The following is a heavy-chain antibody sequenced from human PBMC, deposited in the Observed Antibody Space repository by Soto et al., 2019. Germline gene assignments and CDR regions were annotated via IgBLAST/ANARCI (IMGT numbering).Heavy chain of an antibody. V-gene: IGHV3-21*01. Sequence: GGSLRLSCAASGFTFSSYSMNWVRQAPGKGLEWVSSISSSSSYIYYADSVKGRFTISRDNAKNSLYLQMNSLRAEDTAVYYSAGIAVATTNLNYFDYWGQGTLVTVSS. J-gene: IGHJ4*02. D-gene: IGHD6-19*01. CDR2: ISSSSSYI. CDR1: GFTFSSYS. CDR3: AGIAVATTNLNYFDY.